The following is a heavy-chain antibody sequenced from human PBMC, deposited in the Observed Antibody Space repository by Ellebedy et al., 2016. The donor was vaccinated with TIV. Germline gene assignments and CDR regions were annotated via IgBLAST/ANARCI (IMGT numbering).Heavy chain of an antibody. CDR2: ISGSGGST. Sequence: GESLKISXAASGFTFSSYAMSWVRQAPGKGLEWVSAISGSGGSTYYADSVKGRFTISRDNSKNTLYLQMNSLRAEDTAVYYCARVLTMVRGVIIPPPHMDVWGQGTTVTVSS. V-gene: IGHV3-23*01. D-gene: IGHD3-10*01. CDR3: ARVLTMVRGVIIPPPHMDV. J-gene: IGHJ6*02. CDR1: GFTFSSYA.